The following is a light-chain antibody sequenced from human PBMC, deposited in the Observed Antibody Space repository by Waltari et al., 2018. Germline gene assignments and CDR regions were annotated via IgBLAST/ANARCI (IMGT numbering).Light chain of an antibody. CDR2: DVT. CDR1: SSDVGTYDY. V-gene: IGLV2-14*03. CDR3: SSYTTSSTVYV. Sequence: QSALTQPASVSGSPGQSITISCTGTSSDVGTYDYVSWYQQHPGKAPKLMIYDVTNRPAVIANRFSGSKSGNTASLTISGLQAEDEADYYCSSYTTSSTVYVFGTGTKVTVL. J-gene: IGLJ1*01.